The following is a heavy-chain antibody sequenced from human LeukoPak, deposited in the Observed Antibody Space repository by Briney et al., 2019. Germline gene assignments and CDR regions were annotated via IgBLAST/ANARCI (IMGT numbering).Heavy chain of an antibody. CDR1: GFTFSGYA. J-gene: IGHJ4*02. Sequence: GGSLRLSCAASGFTFSGYAMHWVRQAPGKGLEWISGISGRGVTTYYADSVKGRFTISRDNSQNTLYLQMHSLRAEDTAIYYCAKDSSRTVTYFDYWGQGTLVTVSS. CDR2: ISGRGVTT. V-gene: IGHV3-23*01. CDR3: AKDSSRTVTYFDY. D-gene: IGHD2-8*02.